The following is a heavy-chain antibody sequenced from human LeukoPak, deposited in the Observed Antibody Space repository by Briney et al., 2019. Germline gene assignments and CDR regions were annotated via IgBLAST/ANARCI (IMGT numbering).Heavy chain of an antibody. Sequence: GGSLKLSCAASGLIVSSNYMTWVRQAPGKELEWVSVIYSGGSIYYADSVKGRFTISRDNSRNTLYLQMNSLRAEDTAVYYCARALNGFDIWGPGTLVTVSS. J-gene: IGHJ3*02. CDR3: ARALNGFDI. V-gene: IGHV3-53*01. CDR2: IYSGGSI. CDR1: GLIVSSNY.